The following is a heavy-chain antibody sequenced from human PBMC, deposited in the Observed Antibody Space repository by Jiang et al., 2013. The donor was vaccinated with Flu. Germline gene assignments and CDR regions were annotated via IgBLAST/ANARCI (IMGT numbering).Heavy chain of an antibody. D-gene: IGHD3-10*01. Sequence: GAEVKKPGASVKVSCKASGYTFTNYGISWVRQAPGQGLEWVGWIGASNGDTNYAQKLKGRVTMTTDTSTSTAHMELRGLRSDDTAVYYCARRSLDYWGQGTLVTVSS. V-gene: IGHV1-18*04. J-gene: IGHJ4*02. CDR3: ARRSLDY. CDR1: GYTFTNYG. CDR2: IGASNGDT.